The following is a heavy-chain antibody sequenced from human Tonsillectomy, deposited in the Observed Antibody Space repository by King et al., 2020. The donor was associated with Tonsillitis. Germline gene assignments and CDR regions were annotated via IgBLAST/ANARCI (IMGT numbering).Heavy chain of an antibody. J-gene: IGHJ4*02. Sequence: VQLVQSGAEVKKPGASVKVSCKASGYTFTGYYMHWVRQAPGQGLEWLGWINPNSGGTNYAQKFQGRVTMPRDTSISTAYMELSRLRSDDTAVYYCARDRPPYSSSVDYWGQGTLVTVSS. V-gene: IGHV1-2*02. CDR3: ARDRPPYSSSVDY. CDR2: INPNSGGT. D-gene: IGHD6-6*01. CDR1: GYTFTGYY.